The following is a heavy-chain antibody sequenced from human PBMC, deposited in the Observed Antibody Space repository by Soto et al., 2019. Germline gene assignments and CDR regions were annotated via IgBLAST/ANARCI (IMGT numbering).Heavy chain of an antibody. CDR2: IIPIFGTA. J-gene: IGHJ6*02. V-gene: IGHV1-69*13. D-gene: IGHD6-6*01. CDR1: GGTFSSYA. CDR3: ARVLYSSSSGGDYYYYGMDV. Sequence: SVKVSCKASGGTFSSYAISWVRQAPGQGXEWMGGIIPIFGTANYAQKFQGRVTITADESTSTAYMELSSLRSEDTAVYYCARVLYSSSSGGDYYYYGMDVWGQGTTVTVSS.